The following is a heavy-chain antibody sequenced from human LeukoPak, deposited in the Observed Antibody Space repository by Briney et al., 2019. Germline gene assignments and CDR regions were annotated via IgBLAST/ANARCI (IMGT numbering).Heavy chain of an antibody. D-gene: IGHD2-8*02. CDR3: ARRVSGGYGSSFYFDY. CDR2: IYTSGST. Sequence: SETLSLTCTVSGGSISSYYWSWIRQPAGKGLEWIGRIYTSGSTNYIPSLKSRVTMSVDTSKNQFSLKLSSVTAADTAVYYCARRVSGGYGSSFYFDYWGQGTLVTVSS. V-gene: IGHV4-4*07. CDR1: GGSISSYY. J-gene: IGHJ4*02.